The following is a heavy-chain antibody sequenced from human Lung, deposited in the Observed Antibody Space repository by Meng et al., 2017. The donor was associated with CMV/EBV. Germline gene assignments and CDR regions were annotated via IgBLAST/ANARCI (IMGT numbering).Heavy chain of an antibody. V-gene: IGHV4-59*01. CDR2: MYYSGST. Sequence: EXXTISCTVSGDSMNNYYWNWIRQPPGKGLEWIGYMYYSGSTNYNPSLKSRVTISVDTYKNQFSLILSSVTAADTAGYYCARGGRGSAAGQDYWGQGTLVTVSS. J-gene: IGHJ4*02. D-gene: IGHD6-13*01. CDR1: GDSMNNYY. CDR3: ARGGRGSAAGQDY.